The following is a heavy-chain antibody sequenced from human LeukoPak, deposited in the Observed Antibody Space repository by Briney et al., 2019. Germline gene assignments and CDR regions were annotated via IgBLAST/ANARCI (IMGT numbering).Heavy chain of an antibody. Sequence: GGSLRLSCAASGFTFSIYSMNWVRQAPGKGLEWVSSISSSSSYIYYADSVKGRFTISRDNAKNSLYLQMNSLRAEDTAVYYCAREDLSSSWSHWGQGTLVTVSS. CDR2: ISSSSSYI. CDR1: GFTFSIYS. J-gene: IGHJ4*02. V-gene: IGHV3-21*01. D-gene: IGHD6-13*01. CDR3: AREDLSSSWSH.